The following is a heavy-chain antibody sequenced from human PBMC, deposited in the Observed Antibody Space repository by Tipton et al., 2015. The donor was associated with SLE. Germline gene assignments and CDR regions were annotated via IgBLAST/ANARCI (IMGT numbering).Heavy chain of an antibody. CDR2: IYTSGST. CDR1: GGAISSGSYY. CDR3: ARRGGYFDY. D-gene: IGHD3-10*01. Sequence: TLSLTCTVSGGAISSGSYYWSWIRQPAGKGLEWIWHIYTSGSTNYNPALKSRVTISVDTSKNQFSLKLSSVTAADTAVYYCARRGGYFDYWGQGTPVTVSS. V-gene: IGHV4-61*09. J-gene: IGHJ4*02.